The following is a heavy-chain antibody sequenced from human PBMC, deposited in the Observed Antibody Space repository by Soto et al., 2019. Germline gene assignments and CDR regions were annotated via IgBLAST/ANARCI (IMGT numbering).Heavy chain of an antibody. D-gene: IGHD6-13*01. CDR2: ISTYNGNT. CDR3: ARDPGYSTTWHQAFDI. V-gene: IGHV1-18*01. CDR1: GYTFTSYS. J-gene: IGHJ3*02. Sequence: QVQLVQSGAAVKKPGASVKVSCKASGYTFTSYSISWVRQAPGHGPEWMGRISTYNGNTNYVQKLQGRVTMTTDTSSNTAYLELRSLRYDDTAVYSLARDPGYSTTWHQAFDIWGQGTMVTVSS.